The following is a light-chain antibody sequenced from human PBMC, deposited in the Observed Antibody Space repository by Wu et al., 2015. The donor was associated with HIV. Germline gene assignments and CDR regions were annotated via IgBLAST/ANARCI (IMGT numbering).Light chain of an antibody. CDR3: QQYANWPPET. CDR2: GTS. Sequence: EIVLTQSPDTLSLSPGQRATLSCRASQIVGNDYIIWYQHKRGQAPRLLMYGTSNRATGIPDRFSGSGSGTDFTLTISRLEPDDFAVYYCQQYANWPPETFGQGTKVEI. J-gene: IGKJ1*01. V-gene: IGKV3-20*01. CDR1: QIVGNDY.